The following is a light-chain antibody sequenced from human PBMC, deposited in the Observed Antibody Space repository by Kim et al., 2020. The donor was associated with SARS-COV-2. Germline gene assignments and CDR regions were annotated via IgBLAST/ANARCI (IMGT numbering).Light chain of an antibody. V-gene: IGKV1-5*03. J-gene: IGKJ1*01. CDR1: QTISSW. CDR2: KAS. Sequence: DIQMTQSPSTLSASVGDRVTITCRASQTISSWLAWYQQKPGKAPNLLIYKASSLEIGVPSRFSGSGSGTEFTLTITSLQPDDSATYYCQHYNSYSWAFGQGTKVDIK. CDR3: QHYNSYSWA.